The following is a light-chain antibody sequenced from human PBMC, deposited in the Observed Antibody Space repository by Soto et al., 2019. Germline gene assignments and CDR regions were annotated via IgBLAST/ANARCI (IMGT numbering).Light chain of an antibody. J-gene: IGKJ4*01. CDR3: MQALQTPPT. Sequence: DIVMTQSPLSLPVTPGEPASISCRSSQSLLHSNGYNYLDWYLQKPGQSPQLLIYLGSNRASGVPDRFSGRGSGTDFTLKISRVEAEDVGVYYCMQALQTPPTFGGETKVEIK. CDR1: QSLLHSNGYNY. V-gene: IGKV2-28*01. CDR2: LGS.